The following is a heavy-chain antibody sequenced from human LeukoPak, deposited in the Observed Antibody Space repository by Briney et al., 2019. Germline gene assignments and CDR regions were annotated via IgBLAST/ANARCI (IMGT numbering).Heavy chain of an antibody. D-gene: IGHD3-22*01. CDR3: AREAYCDSSGSDY. Sequence: TEGSLRLSCAASGFTFSSYSMNWVRQAPGKGLEWVSSISSSSSYIYYADSVKGRFTISRDNAKNSLYLQMNSLRAEDTAVYYCAREAYCDSSGSDYWGQGTLVTVSS. V-gene: IGHV3-21*01. J-gene: IGHJ4*02. CDR1: GFTFSSYS. CDR2: ISSSSSYI.